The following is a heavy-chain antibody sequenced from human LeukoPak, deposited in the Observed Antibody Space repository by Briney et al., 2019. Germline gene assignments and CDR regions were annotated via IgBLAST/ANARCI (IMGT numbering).Heavy chain of an antibody. J-gene: IGHJ1*01. D-gene: IGHD1-26*01. CDR3: ARNCLGSYYEDY. CDR2: ISTSGSYT. Sequence: PGGSLRLSCAASGFTFSDYYMNWIRQAPGKGLEWISHISTSGSYTNYADSVKGRFTISRDNAKNSLYLQMNSLRGEDPAVYYCARNCLGSYYEDYWGQGTLVTVSS. V-gene: IGHV3-11*06. CDR1: GFTFSDYY.